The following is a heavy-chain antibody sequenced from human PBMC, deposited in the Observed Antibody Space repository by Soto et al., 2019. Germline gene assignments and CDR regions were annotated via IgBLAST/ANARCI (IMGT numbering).Heavy chain of an antibody. CDR2: MSGSGASI. Sequence: EVQLLESGGGLVQSGESLTLSCVASQFTFNIDAMTWVRQAPGKGLEWVSSMSGSGASIYYAASVKGRFTISRDKSKKTLYLQMNSLRAEDTAVYWCARDNWNGAYYGLDVWGQGTTVTVS. CDR3: ARDNWNGAYYGLDV. D-gene: IGHD1-20*01. J-gene: IGHJ6*02. CDR1: QFTFNIDA. V-gene: IGHV3-23*01.